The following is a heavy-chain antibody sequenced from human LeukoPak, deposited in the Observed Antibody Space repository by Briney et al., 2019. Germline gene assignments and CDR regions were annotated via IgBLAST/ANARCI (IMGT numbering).Heavy chain of an antibody. CDR3: ARDTVTTTYYYYGMDV. J-gene: IGHJ6*02. CDR2: IYYSGST. V-gene: IGHV4-39*07. Sequence: PSETLSLTCTVSGGSISSSSYYWGWIRQPPGKGLEWIGSIYYSGSTNYNPSLKSRVTISVDTSKNQFSLKLSSVTAADTAVYYCARDTVTTTYYYYGMDVWGQGTTVTVSS. D-gene: IGHD4-17*01. CDR1: GGSISSSSYY.